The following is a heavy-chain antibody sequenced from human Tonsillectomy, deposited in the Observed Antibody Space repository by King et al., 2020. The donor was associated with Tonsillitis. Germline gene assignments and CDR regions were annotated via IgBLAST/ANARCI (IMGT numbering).Heavy chain of an antibody. CDR3: AREVEAYCSAGSCYYNGIDV. V-gene: IGHV4-30-4*07. Sequence: QLQESGPGLVNPSQTLSLTCAVSGGSISSGGYSWSWIRQPPGKGLEWIGYIYYSGDTYYNPSLKHRVTISVDTSKNQFSLKVSSVTAADTAAYYCAREVEAYCSAGSCYYNGIDVWGPGTPVTVSS. CDR2: IYYSGDT. D-gene: IGHD2-15*01. CDR1: GGSISSGGYS. J-gene: IGHJ6*02.